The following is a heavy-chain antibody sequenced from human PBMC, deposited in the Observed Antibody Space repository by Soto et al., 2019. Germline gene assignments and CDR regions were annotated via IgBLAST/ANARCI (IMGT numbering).Heavy chain of an antibody. J-gene: IGHJ4*02. D-gene: IGHD5-12*01. Sequence: EVQLVESGGGLVQPGRSLRLSCAASGFTFDDYAMHWVRQAPGKGLEWVSGISWNSGSIGYADSVKGRFTISRDNAKNSLDLQMNSLRSEDTDLYYCAKDMGYDLSPLGYFDYWGQGTLVTVSS. CDR2: ISWNSGSI. CDR1: GFTFDDYA. V-gene: IGHV3-9*01. CDR3: AKDMGYDLSPLGYFDY.